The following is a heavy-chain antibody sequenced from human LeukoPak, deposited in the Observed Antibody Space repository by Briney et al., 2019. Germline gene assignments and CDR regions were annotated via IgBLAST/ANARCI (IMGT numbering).Heavy chain of an antibody. Sequence: GGSLRLSCATSGFIFSGCAMHWVRRAPGKGLEWVAVVSYDGIIKYYADSLKGRFTISRDNSKNTLYLQMNSLRTEDTAMYYCATGGGLATEIDYWGQGTLVTVSS. CDR2: VSYDGIIK. CDR1: GFIFSGCA. D-gene: IGHD3-16*01. V-gene: IGHV3-30*04. J-gene: IGHJ4*02. CDR3: ATGGGLATEIDY.